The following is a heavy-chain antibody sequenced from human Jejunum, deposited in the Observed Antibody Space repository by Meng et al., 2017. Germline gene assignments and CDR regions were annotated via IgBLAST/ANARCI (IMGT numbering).Heavy chain of an antibody. CDR3: ARHLGHGDGLKIGFDY. V-gene: IGHV4-39*01. D-gene: IGHD4-17*01. CDR2: INYSGNT. Sequence: QVQLQESGPGLVEPSGTLSLTCAVSGGSISSSNYYWGWLRQPPGKGLEWIGSINYSGNTYQNPSLKSRGTISVDTSKNQFSLTVSSVTAADTAVYYCARHLGHGDGLKIGFDYWGQGTLVTVSS. CDR1: GGSISSSNYY. J-gene: IGHJ4*02.